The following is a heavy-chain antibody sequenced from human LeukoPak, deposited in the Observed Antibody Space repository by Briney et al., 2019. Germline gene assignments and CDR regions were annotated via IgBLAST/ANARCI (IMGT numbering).Heavy chain of an antibody. CDR3: ARDPNGDYIGAFDM. D-gene: IGHD4-17*01. V-gene: IGHV3-23*01. CDR2: IRGGGGSA. Sequence: GGSLRLSCTASGFTFSAYAMMWVRQAPGKGPEGVSDIRGGGGSAFYADSVKGGFTISRDNSKYTLFLQMNSLRAEDTAVYYCARDPNGDYIGAFDMWGPGTMVTVSS. CDR1: GFTFSAYA. J-gene: IGHJ3*02.